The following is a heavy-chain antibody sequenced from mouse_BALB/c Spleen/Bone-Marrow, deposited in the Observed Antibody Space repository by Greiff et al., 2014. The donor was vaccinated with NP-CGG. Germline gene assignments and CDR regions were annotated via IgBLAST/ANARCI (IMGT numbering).Heavy chain of an antibody. Sequence: SGGGLVQPKGSLKLSCAASGFTFNTYAMNWVRQAPGKGLEWVARIRSKGNNYATYYGDSVKDRSTISRDDSQSMLYLQMNNLKTEDTAMYYCVRHMDYWGQGTSVIVSS. CDR3: VRHMDY. CDR1: GFTFNTYA. J-gene: IGHJ4*01. CDR2: IRSKGNNYAT. V-gene: IGHV10-1*02.